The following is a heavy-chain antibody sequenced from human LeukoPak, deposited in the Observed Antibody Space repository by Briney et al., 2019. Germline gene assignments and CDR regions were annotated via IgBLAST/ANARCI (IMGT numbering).Heavy chain of an antibody. Sequence: SETLSLTCTVSGGSISSYYWSWIRQPPGKGLEWIGYIYYSGSTNYNPSLKSRVTISVDTSKNQFSLKLSSVTAADTAVYYCARARTHAGVFDPWGQGTLVTVS. CDR2: IYYSGST. J-gene: IGHJ5*02. CDR1: GGSISSYY. CDR3: ARARTHAGVFDP. V-gene: IGHV4-59*01.